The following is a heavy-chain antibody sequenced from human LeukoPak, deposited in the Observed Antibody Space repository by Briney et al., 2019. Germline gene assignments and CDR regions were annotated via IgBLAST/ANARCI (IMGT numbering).Heavy chain of an antibody. CDR3: ARHVWFGEHNGHENWFDP. V-gene: IGHV3-66*04. J-gene: IGHJ5*02. Sequence: GGSLRLSCAASGFIVSQNYMSWVRQAPGKGLEWISVIFRGDDTNYVDSVKGRFTIFRDNSKNTLYLQMNSLTAEDTAVYYCARHVWFGEHNGHENWFDPWGQGTLVIVSS. CDR1: GFIVSQNY. D-gene: IGHD3-10*01. CDR2: IFRGDDT.